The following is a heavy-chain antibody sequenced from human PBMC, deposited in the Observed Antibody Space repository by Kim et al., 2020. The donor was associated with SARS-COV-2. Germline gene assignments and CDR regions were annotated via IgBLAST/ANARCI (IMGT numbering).Heavy chain of an antibody. J-gene: IGHJ4*02. CDR3: ARLELQSFDWGFGGYYFGY. Sequence: SETLSLTCTVSGGSISNYYWNWIRQPPGKGLEWIGYIHYSGNSNYNPSLKSRVIISVDTSKNQFSLNLSSVTAADTAVYYCARLELQSFDWGFGGYYFGYWGQGTLVTVSS. CDR1: GGSISNYY. V-gene: IGHV4-59*13. CDR2: IHYSGNS. D-gene: IGHD3-9*01.